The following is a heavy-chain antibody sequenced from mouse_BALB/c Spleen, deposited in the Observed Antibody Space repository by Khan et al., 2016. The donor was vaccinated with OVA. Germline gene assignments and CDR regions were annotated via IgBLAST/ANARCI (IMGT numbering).Heavy chain of an antibody. Sequence: QIQLVQSGPELKKPGETVKISCKASGYTFTNYGMNWVKQAPGKGLKWMGWINTYTGEPTYTDDFKGRFAFSLENSASTAYLQINNLKNEDMATYFCARGASYWYFDVRGAGTTVTVSA. CDR3: ARGASYWYFDV. V-gene: IGHV9-1*02. CDR1: GYTFTNYG. J-gene: IGHJ1*01. CDR2: INTYTGEP.